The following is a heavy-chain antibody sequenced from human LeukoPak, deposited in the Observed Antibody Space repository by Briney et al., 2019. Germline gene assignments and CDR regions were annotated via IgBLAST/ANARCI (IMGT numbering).Heavy chain of an antibody. D-gene: IGHD1-26*01. Sequence: PGGSLRLSCAASGFIVSGDFMSWVRQAPGKGLEWVSVIYSDGSTYYADSVKGRFTISRDNSKNTLYLQMNSLRAEDTAVYYCAKDSFSGSYLDYWGQGTLVTVSS. V-gene: IGHV3-53*01. J-gene: IGHJ4*02. CDR3: AKDSFSGSYLDY. CDR1: GFIVSGDF. CDR2: IYSDGST.